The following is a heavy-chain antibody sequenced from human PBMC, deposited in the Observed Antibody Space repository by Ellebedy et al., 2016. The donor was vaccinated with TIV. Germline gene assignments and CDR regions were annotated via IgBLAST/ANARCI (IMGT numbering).Heavy chain of an antibody. CDR2: VWYDGTKT. CDR3: ARVANKSTPLDY. J-gene: IGHJ4*02. CDR1: GFSFTSFG. D-gene: IGHD1/OR15-1a*01. V-gene: IGHV3-33*01. Sequence: GESLRISCAASGFSFTSFGINWVRQAPGKGLEWVGIVWYDGTKTYYGDSVKGRFTIARDNSRNTVPLQMNSLRAEDTAVYFCARVANKSTPLDYWGQGTLVTVSS.